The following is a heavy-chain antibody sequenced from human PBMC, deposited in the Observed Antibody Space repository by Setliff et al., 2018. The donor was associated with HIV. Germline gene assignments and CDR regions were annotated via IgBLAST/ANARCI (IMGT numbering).Heavy chain of an antibody. J-gene: IGHJ3*02. CDR1: GDSVSGYY. CDR3: ARDRIEVLADSPHDVFDI. V-gene: IGHV4-4*07. CDR2: VHNSAGS. Sequence: SDTLSLTCAVSGDSVSGYYWSWIRQPAGRGLEWIGRVHNSAGSNYNPSLKSRVTMSVDTAKNQLSLKLTAVSAADTAVYYCARDRIEVLADSPHDVFDIWGRGIMVTVSS. D-gene: IGHD3-22*01.